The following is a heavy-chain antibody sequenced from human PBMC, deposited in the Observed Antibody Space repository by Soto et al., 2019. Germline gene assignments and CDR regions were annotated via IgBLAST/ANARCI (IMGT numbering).Heavy chain of an antibody. CDR2: IYSGGST. Sequence: VGSLRLSCAASGFTVSSNYMSWVRQAPGKGLEWVSVIYSGGSTYYADSVKGRFTISRDNSKNTLYLQMNSLRAEDTAVYYCARALTPGYSSSWTYAFDICGQRTMVTVSS. J-gene: IGHJ3*02. D-gene: IGHD6-13*01. V-gene: IGHV3-53*01. CDR1: GFTVSSNY. CDR3: ARALTPGYSSSWTYAFDI.